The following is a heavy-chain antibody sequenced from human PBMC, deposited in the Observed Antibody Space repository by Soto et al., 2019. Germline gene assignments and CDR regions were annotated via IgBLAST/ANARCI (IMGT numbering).Heavy chain of an antibody. CDR3: AKDAQELVPSHCFDP. Sequence: EVQLLESGGGLVQPGGSLRLSCAVSGVTLRNYAMSWVRQAPGGGLEWVSPITGSGGSTYYADSVKGWFTISRDNSMNTLYLQMNSLRAEETYLYYGAKDAQELVPSHCFDPWGQGTLVTVSS. V-gene: IGHV3-23*01. CDR1: GVTLRNYA. D-gene: IGHD6-13*01. J-gene: IGHJ5*02. CDR2: ITGSGGST.